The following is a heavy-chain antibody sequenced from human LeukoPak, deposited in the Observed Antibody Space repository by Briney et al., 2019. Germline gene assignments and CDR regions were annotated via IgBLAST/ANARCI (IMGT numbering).Heavy chain of an antibody. J-gene: IGHJ4*02. V-gene: IGHV1-69*13. CDR3: ARTSGWYSYASFDY. Sequence: ASVKVSCKASGGTFSSYAISWVRQAPGQGPEWMGGIIPIFGTANYAQKFQGRVTITADESTSTAYMELSSLRSEDTAVYYCARTSGWYSYASFDYWGQGTLVTVSS. CDR2: IIPIFGTA. CDR1: GGTFSSYA. D-gene: IGHD6-19*01.